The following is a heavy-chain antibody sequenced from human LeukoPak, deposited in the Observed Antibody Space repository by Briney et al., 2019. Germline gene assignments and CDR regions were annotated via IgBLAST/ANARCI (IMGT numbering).Heavy chain of an antibody. CDR2: ISYDGSNK. CDR3: AKDGAWAVAKNFDY. V-gene: IGHV3-30*18. Sequence: PGGSLRLSCAASGFTFSGYGLHWVRQAPGKGLEWVAFISYDGSNKYYADSVKGRFSISRDDSKTTLYLEMISLRAEDTAVYYCAKDGAWAVAKNFDYWGQGTLVTVSS. CDR1: GFTFSGYG. D-gene: IGHD6-19*01. J-gene: IGHJ4*02.